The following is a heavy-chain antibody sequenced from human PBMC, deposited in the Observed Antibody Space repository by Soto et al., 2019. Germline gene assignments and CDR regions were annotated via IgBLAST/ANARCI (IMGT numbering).Heavy chain of an antibody. CDR3: ANPHTGIAAAGDYGMDV. V-gene: IGHV3-23*01. Sequence: GGSLRLSCAASGFTFSSYAMSWVRQAPGKGLEWVSAISGSGGSTYYADSVKGRFNISRDNSKNTLYLQMNSLRAEDTAVYYCANPHTGIAAAGDYGMDVWGQGTTVTVSS. CDR1: GFTFSSYA. CDR2: ISGSGGST. D-gene: IGHD6-13*01. J-gene: IGHJ6*02.